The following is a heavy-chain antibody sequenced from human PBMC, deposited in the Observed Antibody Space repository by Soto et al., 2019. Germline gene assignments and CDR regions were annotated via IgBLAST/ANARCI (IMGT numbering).Heavy chain of an antibody. D-gene: IGHD2-8*02. CDR3: ASTLGGGVYNDS. J-gene: IGHJ1*01. CDR2: IDWDDDK. Sequence: SGPTLVNRTHTLTLTCTFSGFSLSTSGMRVGWTRQPPGKALDWLARIDWDDDKFYSTSLKTRLAISKDTSKNQVVLTMTNMDAVDTATYDRASTLGGGVYNDSWGQGTLV. V-gene: IGHV2-70*04. CDR1: GFSLSTSGMR.